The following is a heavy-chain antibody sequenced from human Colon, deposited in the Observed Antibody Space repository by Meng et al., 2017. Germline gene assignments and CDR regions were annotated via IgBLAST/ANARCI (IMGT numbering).Heavy chain of an antibody. CDR2: ITSSSNYI. V-gene: IGHV3-21*01. Sequence: EVQAVESGGGLVKPGESLGVSCEAAGFTFSLYAINWVRQAPGEGLEWVASITSSSNYIHYSDSVKGRFTVSRDNARNSSYLQMDSLRAEDTAVYYCARVGTARPFDYWGQGTLVTVSS. CDR3: ARVGTARPFDY. D-gene: IGHD1-1*01. J-gene: IGHJ4*02. CDR1: GFTFSLYA.